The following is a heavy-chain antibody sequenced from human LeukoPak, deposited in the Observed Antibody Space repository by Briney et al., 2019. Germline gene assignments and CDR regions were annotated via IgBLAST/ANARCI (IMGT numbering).Heavy chain of an antibody. D-gene: IGHD3-10*02. J-gene: IGHJ6*04. V-gene: IGHV3-30*02. Sequence: GGSLRLSCAASGFSFSDYDMHWVRQAPGKGLEWVTFIRYDGTNTYADSVKGRFTISRDNAKNSLYLQMNSLRAEDTAVYYCAELGITMIGGVWGKGTTVTISS. CDR1: GFSFSDYD. CDR2: IRYDGTNT. CDR3: AELGITMIGGV.